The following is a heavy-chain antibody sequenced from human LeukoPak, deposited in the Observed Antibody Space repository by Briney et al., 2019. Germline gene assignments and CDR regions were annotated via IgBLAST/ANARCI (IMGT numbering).Heavy chain of an antibody. V-gene: IGHV3-7*01. Sequence: GGSLRLSCAASGFTFSGYWMTWVRQAPGKGLEWVANIRQDASEKYYVDSVKGRFTISRDNAKNSVYLQMNSLRVEDTAVYFCARLVDNGGYHPDYWGQGTLVIVSS. CDR3: ARLVDNGGYHPDY. J-gene: IGHJ4*02. CDR2: IRQDASEK. CDR1: GFTFSGYW. D-gene: IGHD1-26*01.